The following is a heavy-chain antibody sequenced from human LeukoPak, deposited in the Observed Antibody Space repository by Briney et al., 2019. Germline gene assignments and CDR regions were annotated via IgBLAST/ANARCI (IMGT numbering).Heavy chain of an antibody. D-gene: IGHD2-2*01. CDR2: ISYDGSNK. CDR1: GFTFSSYA. Sequence: ARSLTLSCAASGFTFSSYAMHWVRQAPGKGLEWVAVISYDGSNKYYADSVKGRFTISRDNSKSTLYLQVNSLRAEDTAVYYCARDARDIVVVPAALGYYYYGMDVWGKGTTVTVSS. J-gene: IGHJ6*04. V-gene: IGHV3-30*04. CDR3: ARDARDIVVVPAALGYYYYGMDV.